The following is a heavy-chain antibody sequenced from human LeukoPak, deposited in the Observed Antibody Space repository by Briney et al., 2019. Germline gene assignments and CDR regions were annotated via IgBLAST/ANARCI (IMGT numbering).Heavy chain of an antibody. Sequence: ASVKVSCKASGYTFTAYYMHWVRQAPGQGLEWMGWINPDSGGTNYAQKFQGRVTMTRDTSISTAYMDLSRLRFDDTAVYYCARFIPYDSSGYYYGAEYFQHWGQGTLVTVSS. V-gene: IGHV1-2*02. D-gene: IGHD3-22*01. CDR2: INPDSGGT. CDR1: GYTFTAYY. J-gene: IGHJ1*01. CDR3: ARFIPYDSSGYYYGAEYFQH.